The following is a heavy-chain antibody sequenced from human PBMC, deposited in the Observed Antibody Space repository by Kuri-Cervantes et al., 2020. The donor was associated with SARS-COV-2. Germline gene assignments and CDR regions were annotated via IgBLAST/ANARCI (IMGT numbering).Heavy chain of an antibody. D-gene: IGHD3-16*01. CDR2: INPNSGGT. V-gene: IGHV1-2*02. CDR3: ARDFPFGGDY. Sequence: ASVKVSCKASGGTFSSYAISWVRQAPGQGLEWMGWINPNSGGTNYAQKFQGRVTMTRDTSISTAYMELSRLRSDDTAVYYCARDFPFGGDYWGQGTLVTVSS. CDR1: GGTFSSYA. J-gene: IGHJ4*02.